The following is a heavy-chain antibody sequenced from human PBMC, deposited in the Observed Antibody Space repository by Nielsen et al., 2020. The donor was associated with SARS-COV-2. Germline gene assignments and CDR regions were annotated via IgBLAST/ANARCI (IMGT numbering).Heavy chain of an antibody. CDR3: ARNLLRFHLYYYYGMDV. CDR1: GGTFSSYA. D-gene: IGHD3-3*01. V-gene: IGHV7-4-1*02. CDR2: INTNTGNP. Sequence: ASVKVSCKASGGTFSSYAMNWVRQAPGQGLEWMGWINTNTGNPTYAQGFTGRFVFSLDTSVSTAYLQISSLKAEDTAVYYCARNLLRFHLYYYYGMDVWGQGTTVTVSS. J-gene: IGHJ6*02.